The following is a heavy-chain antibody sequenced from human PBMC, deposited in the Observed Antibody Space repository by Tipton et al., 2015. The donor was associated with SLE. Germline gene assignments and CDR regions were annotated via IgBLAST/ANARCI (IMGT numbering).Heavy chain of an antibody. D-gene: IGHD3-10*01. J-gene: IGHJ6*03. CDR1: GASISDYY. Sequence: LRLSCTVSGASISDYYLAWNRQSPAKGLEWIGYIDYSGSVNYDLSLKSRVTISLDRSKNEFSLSLSSVTAAGTADYYCASVGFYGSGRTWDMDVWGNGTTVTVSS. V-gene: IGHV4-59*01. CDR2: IDYSGSV. CDR3: ASVGFYGSGRTWDMDV.